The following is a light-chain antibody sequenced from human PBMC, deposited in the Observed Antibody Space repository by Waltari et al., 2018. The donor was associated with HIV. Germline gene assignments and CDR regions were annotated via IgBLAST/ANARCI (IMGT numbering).Light chain of an antibody. J-gene: IGKJ1*01. V-gene: IGKV4-1*01. CDR1: STVLSISNNQNY. CDR3: QQFYGSPLT. CDR2: WGS. Sequence: ILLTQSPDFLAVSLGDRATINCKSSSTVLSISNNQNYLVWYQHKPGQSPKLIMKWGSGRQSGVPDRFRGSGSATDFSLTITSLEAEDVGVYYCQQFYGSPLTFGQGTKVE.